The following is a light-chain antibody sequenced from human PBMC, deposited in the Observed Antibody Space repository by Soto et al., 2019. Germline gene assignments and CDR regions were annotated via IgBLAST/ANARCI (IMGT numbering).Light chain of an antibody. CDR3: AAWDDSLSGYV. CDR1: SSNIGSNY. CDR2: RNN. V-gene: IGLV1-47*01. Sequence: QSVLTQPPSASGTPGQRVTISCSGSSSNIGSNYVYWYQQLPGTAPKLLIPRNNQRPSGVPDRFSGSKSGTSACLAISGLRSEDEADYYCAAWDDSLSGYVFGTGTQLTVL. J-gene: IGLJ1*01.